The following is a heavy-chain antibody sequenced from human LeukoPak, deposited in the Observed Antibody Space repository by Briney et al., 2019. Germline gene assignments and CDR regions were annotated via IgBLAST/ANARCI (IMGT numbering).Heavy chain of an antibody. D-gene: IGHD3-16*01. Sequence: ASVKVSCKASGGTFSSYAISWVRQAPGQGLEWMGGIIPIFGTANYAQKFQGRVTITADKSTSTAYMELSSLRSGDTAVYYCARGGMITYDVALGYWGQGTLVTVSS. CDR1: GGTFSSYA. CDR3: ARGGMITYDVALGY. J-gene: IGHJ4*02. V-gene: IGHV1-69*06. CDR2: IIPIFGTA.